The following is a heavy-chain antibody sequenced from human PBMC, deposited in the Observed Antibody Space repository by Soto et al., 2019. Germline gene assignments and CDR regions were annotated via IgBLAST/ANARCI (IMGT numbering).Heavy chain of an antibody. CDR2: IIPIFGTA. Sequence: SVKVSCKASGGTFSSYAISWVRQAPGQGLEWMGGIIPIFGTANYAQKFQGRVTITADESTSTAYMELSSLRAEDTAVYYCARDHSISSFAGLGGGYVDYWGQGTLVTVSS. CDR1: GGTFSSYA. J-gene: IGHJ4*02. V-gene: IGHV1-69*13. D-gene: IGHD6-6*01. CDR3: ARDHSISSFAGLGGGYVDY.